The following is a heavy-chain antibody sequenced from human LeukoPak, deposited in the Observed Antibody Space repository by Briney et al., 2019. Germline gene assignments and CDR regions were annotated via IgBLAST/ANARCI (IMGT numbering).Heavy chain of an antibody. CDR2: IYYSGRT. CDR3: ARQIAVAGTGVGWFDP. Sequence: SETLSLTCTVSGGSISSGDYYWSWIRQSPGKGLEWLAYIYYSGRTYYNPSLKSRVTISVDTSKNQFSLRLSSVTAADTAVYYCARQIAVAGTGVGWFDPWGQGTLVTVSS. J-gene: IGHJ5*02. D-gene: IGHD6-19*01. CDR1: GGSISSGDYY. V-gene: IGHV4-61*08.